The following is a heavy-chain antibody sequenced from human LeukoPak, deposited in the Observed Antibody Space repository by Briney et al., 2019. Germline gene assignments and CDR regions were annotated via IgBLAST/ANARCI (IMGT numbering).Heavy chain of an antibody. Sequence: GRSLRLSCAASGFTFSTYVMHWVRQAPGKELEWVALIWYDESNEYYADSMKGRFTVSRDNSRSMMYLQMNSLRAEDTAVYYCARSPEPFDYGPYNWFDPWGQGTRVTVSS. V-gene: IGHV3-33*01. J-gene: IGHJ5*02. CDR1: GFTFSTYV. CDR3: ARSPEPFDYGPYNWFDP. CDR2: IWYDESNE. D-gene: IGHD4-17*01.